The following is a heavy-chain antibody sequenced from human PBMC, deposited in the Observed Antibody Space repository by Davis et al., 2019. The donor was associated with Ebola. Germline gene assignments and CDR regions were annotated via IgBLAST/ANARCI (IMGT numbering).Heavy chain of an antibody. CDR2: ISSSGSYI. V-gene: IGHV3-21*01. D-gene: IGHD1-7*01. J-gene: IGHJ4*02. CDR3: ERGGTGTPLGY. Sequence: PGGSLRLSCAASGFTFSSYSVNWVRQAPGKGLEWVSSISSSGSYIFYADSVKGRFTFSRDNAKNSLYLQMNSLRAEDTAVYYCERGGTGTPLGYWGQGTLVTVSS. CDR1: GFTFSSYS.